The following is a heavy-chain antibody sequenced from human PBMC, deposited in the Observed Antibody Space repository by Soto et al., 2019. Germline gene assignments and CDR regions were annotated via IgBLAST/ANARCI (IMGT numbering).Heavy chain of an antibody. CDR1: GDSVSSPYW. Sequence: QVQLQESGPGLVKPSGTLSLTCAVSGDSVSSPYWWCWVRQPPGKGLEWIGEVFHTGTTSYNPSLRSRVTISMDKSNNQFSLDLSSVTAAYTAVYYCARSAGWYAVHSWGPGTLVVVSS. D-gene: IGHD6-19*01. CDR2: VFHTGTT. V-gene: IGHV4-4*02. J-gene: IGHJ4*02. CDR3: ARSAGWYAVHS.